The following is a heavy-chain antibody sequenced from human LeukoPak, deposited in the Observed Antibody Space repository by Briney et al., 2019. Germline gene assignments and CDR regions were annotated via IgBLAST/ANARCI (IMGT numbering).Heavy chain of an antibody. CDR2: INHSGST. V-gene: IGHV4-34*01. D-gene: IGHD3-9*01. CDR1: GGSSSGHY. J-gene: IGHJ4*02. CDR3: ARGRYDIAY. Sequence: SETLSLTCAVYGGSSSGHYWSWIRQPPGKGLEWIGEINHSGSTNYNPSLKSRVTISVDTSKNQFSLKLSSVTAADTAVYYCARGRYDIAYWGQGTLVTVSS.